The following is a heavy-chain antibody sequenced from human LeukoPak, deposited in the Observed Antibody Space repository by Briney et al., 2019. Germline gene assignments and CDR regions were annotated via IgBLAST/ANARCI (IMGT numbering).Heavy chain of an antibody. CDR3: ARISSSNWYNERGAFDV. Sequence: PSETLSLTCAVSGGSISSSNWWSRVRQPPGKGLEWIGFVYYTGSTNYSPSLKSRVTISVDTSKNQFSLKLRSVTAADTAVYYCARISSSNWYNERGAFDVWGQGTMVTVSS. CDR2: VYYTGST. V-gene: IGHV4-4*02. D-gene: IGHD6-13*01. CDR1: GGSISSSNW. J-gene: IGHJ3*01.